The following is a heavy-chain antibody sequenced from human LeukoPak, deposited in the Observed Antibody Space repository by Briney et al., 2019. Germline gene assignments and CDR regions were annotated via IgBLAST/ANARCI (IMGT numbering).Heavy chain of an antibody. Sequence: GGSLRLSCAASGFTFSNAWMSLVRQAPGKGLEWVGRIKSKTDGGTTDYAAPVKGRFTISRDDSKNTLYLQMNSLKTEDTAVYYCTTDRRGLGSGSLDAFDIWGQGTMVTVSS. D-gene: IGHD3-10*01. CDR2: IKSKTDGGTT. V-gene: IGHV3-15*01. J-gene: IGHJ3*02. CDR1: GFTFSNAW. CDR3: TTDRRGLGSGSLDAFDI.